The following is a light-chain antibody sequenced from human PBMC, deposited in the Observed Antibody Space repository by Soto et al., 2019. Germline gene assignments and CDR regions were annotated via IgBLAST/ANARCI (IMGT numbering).Light chain of an antibody. CDR2: GAS. CDR3: QQYGSSPRT. Sequence: EIVMTQSPATLSVSPGERATLSCRASQSVSSNLAWYQQKPGQAPRLVISGASSRTSGIPDRFSASGSGTDFTLTISRVEPEDFAVYYCQQYGSSPRTFGQGTKVDIK. J-gene: IGKJ1*01. CDR1: QSVSSN. V-gene: IGKV3-20*01.